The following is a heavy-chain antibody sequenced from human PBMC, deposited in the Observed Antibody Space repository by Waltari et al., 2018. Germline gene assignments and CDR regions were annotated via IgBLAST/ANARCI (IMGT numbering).Heavy chain of an antibody. V-gene: IGHV3-66*01. D-gene: IGHD6-13*01. Sequence: EEQLVESGGGSVQPGGSLKLACAASGLTISRNYMNWVRQAPGKGLEWVAVMYVGGATQYADSVKDRFIISRDNSKNTLYLQMHSLKVDDTAVYYCVRDIPRDDSSCDVWGQGTTVIVS. CDR2: MYVGGAT. CDR3: VRDIPRDDSSCDV. CDR1: GLTISRNY. J-gene: IGHJ6*02.